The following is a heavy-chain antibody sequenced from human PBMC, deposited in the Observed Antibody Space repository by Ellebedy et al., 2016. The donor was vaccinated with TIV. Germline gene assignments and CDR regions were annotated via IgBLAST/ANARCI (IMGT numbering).Heavy chain of an antibody. CDR2: IGGSGTPT. CDR1: GFSFSSCG. J-gene: IGHJ4*02. V-gene: IGHV3-23*01. D-gene: IGHD1-26*01. Sequence: GESLKISCAASGFSFSSCGMTWVRQAPGKGLEWVSAIGGSGTPTNYADFVRGRSTISRDNSKNTLYLEMNNLRAEDTAVYYCAKDIELIRGSLDHWGQGTLLTVSS. CDR3: AKDIELIRGSLDH.